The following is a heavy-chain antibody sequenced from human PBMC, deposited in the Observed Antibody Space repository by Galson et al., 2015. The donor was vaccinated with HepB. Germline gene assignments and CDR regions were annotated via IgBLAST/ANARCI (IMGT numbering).Heavy chain of an antibody. J-gene: IGHJ4*02. V-gene: IGHV6-1*01. CDR3: ARGEKVE. D-gene: IGHD5-24*01. CDR2: TYYRSKWYN. CDR1: GDSVSSNSAT. Sequence: CAISGDSVSSNSATWNWIRQSPSRGLEWLGRTYYRSKWYNDYAVSVRSRITINPDTSKNQFSLHLNSVAPEDTAVYYCARGEKVEWGQGTLVTVSS.